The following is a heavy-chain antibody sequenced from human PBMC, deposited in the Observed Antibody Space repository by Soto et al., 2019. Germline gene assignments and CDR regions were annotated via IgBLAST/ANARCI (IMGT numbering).Heavy chain of an antibody. V-gene: IGHV3-48*01. CDR3: ARDLCGVGVSGP. CDR2: ISTSSSTI. Sequence: EAQLVESGGGLVQPGGSLRLSCAASGFTFSSYSMNWVRQAPGKGLEWVSYISTSSSTIYYADSVKGRFTISRDNAKNSLYLQMNSLRSEDTAVYYCARDLCGVGVSGPWGQGTLVTVSS. J-gene: IGHJ5*02. CDR1: GFTFSSYS. D-gene: IGHD2-21*01.